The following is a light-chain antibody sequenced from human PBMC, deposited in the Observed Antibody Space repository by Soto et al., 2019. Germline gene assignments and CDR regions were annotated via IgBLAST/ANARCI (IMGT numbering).Light chain of an antibody. CDR3: QQYKSWRT. CDR2: GAS. J-gene: IGKJ1*01. Sequence: IVMMQSPATLSVSPGERVILSCGASQSIDSKLAWYQQRPGQAPRLLIYGASIRATGIPARFSGSGSGTEFTLTISGLQSEDFAVYYCQQYKSWRTFGQGTNVDI. V-gene: IGKV3-15*01. CDR1: QSIDSK.